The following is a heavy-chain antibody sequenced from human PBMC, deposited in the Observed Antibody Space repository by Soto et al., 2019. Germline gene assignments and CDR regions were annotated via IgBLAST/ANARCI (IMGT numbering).Heavy chain of an antibody. Sequence: SETLSLTCAVYVGSSSGYYWSWIRQPPGKGLEWIGEINHSGSTNYNPSLKSRVTISVDTSKNQFSLKLSSVTAADTAVYYCARRSSGWQLRGYNWFDPWGQGTLVTVSS. CDR3: ARRSSGWQLRGYNWFDP. V-gene: IGHV4-34*01. D-gene: IGHD6-19*01. CDR2: INHSGST. J-gene: IGHJ5*02. CDR1: VGSSSGYY.